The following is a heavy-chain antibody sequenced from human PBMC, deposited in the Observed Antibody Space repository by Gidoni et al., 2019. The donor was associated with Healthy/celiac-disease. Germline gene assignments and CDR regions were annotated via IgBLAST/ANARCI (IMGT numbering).Heavy chain of an antibody. Sequence: QVQLVESGGGVVQPGRSLRISAAAYGFPFSSYGMHWVRQAPGKGLEWVAVIGYDGSNKYYADSVKGRFTISRDNSKNTLYLQMNSLRAEDTAVYYCARVESHGMDVWGQGTTVTVSS. D-gene: IGHD3-3*01. CDR1: GFPFSSYG. J-gene: IGHJ6*02. CDR3: ARVESHGMDV. CDR2: IGYDGSNK. V-gene: IGHV3-33*01.